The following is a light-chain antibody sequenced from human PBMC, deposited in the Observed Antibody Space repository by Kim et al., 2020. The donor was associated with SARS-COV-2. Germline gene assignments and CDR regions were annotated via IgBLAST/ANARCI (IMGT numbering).Light chain of an antibody. Sequence: QSALTQPASVSGSPGQSITISCTGTSSDVGAYNYVSWYQQHPGKAPKLMIYDVSKRPSGVSSRFSGSKSANTASLTISGLQAEDEADYYCSSYAGISTFVKFGGGTQLTVL. V-gene: IGLV2-14*03. J-gene: IGLJ2*01. CDR2: DVS. CDR3: SSYAGISTFVK. CDR1: SSDVGAYNY.